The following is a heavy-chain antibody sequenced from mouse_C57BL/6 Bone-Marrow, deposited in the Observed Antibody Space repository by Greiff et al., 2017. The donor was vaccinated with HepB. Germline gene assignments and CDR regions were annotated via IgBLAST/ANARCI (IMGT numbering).Heavy chain of an antibody. J-gene: IGHJ1*03. CDR2: ISSGGDYI. D-gene: IGHD1-1*01. CDR3: TRSRYYYGSSYWYFDV. V-gene: IGHV5-9-1*02. Sequence: EVKVVDSGEGLVKPGGSLKLSCAASGFTFSSYAMSWVRQTPEKRLEWVAYISSGGDYIYYADTVKGRFTISRDNARNTLYLQMSSLKSEDTAMYYCTRSRYYYGSSYWYFDVWGTGTTVTVSS. CDR1: GFTFSSYA.